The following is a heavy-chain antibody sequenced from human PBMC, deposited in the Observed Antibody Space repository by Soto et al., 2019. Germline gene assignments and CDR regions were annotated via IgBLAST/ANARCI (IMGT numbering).Heavy chain of an antibody. V-gene: IGHV4-34*01. CDR3: ARGDLRWQRYYYYYYGMDV. CDR2: INHSGST. D-gene: IGHD4-17*01. Sequence: SETLSLTCAVYGGSFSGYYWSWIRQPPGKGLEWIGEINHSGSTNYNPSLKSRVTISVDTSKNQFYLKLSYVTAADTAVYYCARGDLRWQRYYYYYYGMDVWGQGTTVTVSS. CDR1: GGSFSGYY. J-gene: IGHJ6*02.